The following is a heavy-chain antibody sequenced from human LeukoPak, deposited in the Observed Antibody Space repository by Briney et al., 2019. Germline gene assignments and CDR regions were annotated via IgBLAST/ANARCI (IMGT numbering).Heavy chain of an antibody. CDR2: IISSGDST. J-gene: IGHJ5*02. CDR3: AKAANPGYCSSTSCYSVDWFDP. D-gene: IGHD2-2*01. CDR1: GFTFSTYD. Sequence: GGSLRLSYAASGFTFSTYDMTWGRQTPGKGLEWVSLIISSGDSTYYADSVKGRFTISRDNSKNTLYLQMNSLRAEDTAVYYCAKAANPGYCSSTSCYSVDWFDPWGQGTLVTVSS. V-gene: IGHV3-23*01.